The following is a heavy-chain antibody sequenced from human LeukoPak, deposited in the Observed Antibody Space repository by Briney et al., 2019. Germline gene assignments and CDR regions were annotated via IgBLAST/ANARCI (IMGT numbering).Heavy chain of an antibody. CDR2: IYPGDSDT. CDR1: GYSFTSYW. V-gene: IGHV5-51*01. D-gene: IGHD3-10*01. CDR3: ARRGTMVRGVTNPFDY. J-gene: IGHJ4*02. Sequence: GESLKISCKGSGYSFTSYWLGWVRQMPGKGLEWMGIIYPGDSDTRYSPSFQGQVTISADKSISTAYLQWSSLKASDTAIYYCARRGTMVRGVTNPFDYWGQGTLITVSS.